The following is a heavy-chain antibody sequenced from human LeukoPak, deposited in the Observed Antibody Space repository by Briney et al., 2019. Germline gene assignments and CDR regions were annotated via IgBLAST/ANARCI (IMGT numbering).Heavy chain of an antibody. J-gene: IGHJ4*02. Sequence: ASVKVSCKASGYTFTGYYMHWVRQAPGQGLEWMGRINPNSGGTNFAQKFQGRVTMTGDTSNSTAYMELSRLKSDDTAVYYCTRGDRNEKFDYWGQGTLVTVSS. CDR3: TRGDRNEKFDY. CDR2: INPNSGGT. V-gene: IGHV1-2*06. D-gene: IGHD1-14*01. CDR1: GYTFTGYY.